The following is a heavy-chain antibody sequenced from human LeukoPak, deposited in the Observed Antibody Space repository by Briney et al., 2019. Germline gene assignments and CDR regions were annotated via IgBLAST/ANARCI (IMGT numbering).Heavy chain of an antibody. CDR3: ARGLGVVNFDF. J-gene: IGHJ4*02. V-gene: IGHV4-61*02. CDR2: IYTTGST. CDR1: GGSISSDNYY. Sequence: PSQTLSLTCTVSGGSISSDNYYWSWIRQPAGKGLEWIGRIYTTGSTNYNPSLKSRVTISVDTFKNQFSLDLSSVTAADTAVYYCARGLGVVNFDFWGQGTLVTVSS. D-gene: IGHD4-23*01.